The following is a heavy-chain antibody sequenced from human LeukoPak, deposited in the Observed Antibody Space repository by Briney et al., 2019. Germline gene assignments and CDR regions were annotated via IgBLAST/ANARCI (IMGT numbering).Heavy chain of an antibody. J-gene: IGHJ4*02. CDR2: INPSGGST. Sequence: GASVKVSCKASGYTFTSYYMHWVRQAPGQGLEWMGIINPSGGSTSYAQKFQGRVTMTRDTSTSTVYMELSSLRSEDTAVYYRARASSIVVVTATVWGQGTLVTVSS. CDR1: GYTFTSYY. D-gene: IGHD2-21*02. V-gene: IGHV1-46*01. CDR3: ARASSIVVVTATV.